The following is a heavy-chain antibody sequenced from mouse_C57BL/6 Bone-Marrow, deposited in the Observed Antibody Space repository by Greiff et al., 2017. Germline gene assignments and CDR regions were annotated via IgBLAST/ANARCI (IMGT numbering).Heavy chain of an antibody. D-gene: IGHD1-1*01. J-gene: IGHJ2*01. CDR3: ARLRYLDY. CDR1: GYTFTDYY. Sequence: EVKVVESGPVLVKPGASVKMSCKASGYTFTDYYMNWVKQSHGKSLEWIGVINPYNGGTSYNQKFKGKATLTVDKSSSTAYMELNSLTSEDSAVYYCARLRYLDYWGQGTTLTVSS. V-gene: IGHV1-19*01. CDR2: INPYNGGT.